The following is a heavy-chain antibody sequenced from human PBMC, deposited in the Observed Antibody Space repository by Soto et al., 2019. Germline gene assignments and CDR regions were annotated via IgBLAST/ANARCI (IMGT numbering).Heavy chain of an antibody. CDR1: GGSFSGYY. CDR3: ARGLRYFDYIWGSYSYISRFEY. J-gene: IGHJ4*02. CDR2: INHSGST. D-gene: IGHD3-16*02. Sequence: SETLSLTCAVYGGSFSGYYWSWIRQPPGKGLEWIGEINHSGSTNYNPSLKSRVTISVDTSKNQFSRKLSSVTAADTAVYYCARGLRYFDYIWGSYSYISRFEYRGQGTLVTVSS. V-gene: IGHV4-34*01.